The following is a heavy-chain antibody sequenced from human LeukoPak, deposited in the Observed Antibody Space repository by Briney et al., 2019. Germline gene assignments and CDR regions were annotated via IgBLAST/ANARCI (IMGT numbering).Heavy chain of an antibody. Sequence: PSETLSLTCAVYGGSFSGYYWNWIRQPPGKGLEWIGYIYYSGSTNYNPSLKSRVTISVDTSKNQFSLKLSSVTAADTAVYYCARTITIGGSYYFDYWGQGTLVTVSS. CDR3: ARTITIGGSYYFDY. CDR1: GGSFSGYY. D-gene: IGHD3-10*01. CDR2: IYYSGST. J-gene: IGHJ4*02. V-gene: IGHV4-59*01.